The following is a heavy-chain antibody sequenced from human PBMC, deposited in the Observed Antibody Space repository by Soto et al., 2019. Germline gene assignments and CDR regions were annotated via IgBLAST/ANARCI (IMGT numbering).Heavy chain of an antibody. CDR3: ARGGITMVRGVILHDAFDI. J-gene: IGHJ3*02. CDR2: IYYSGST. V-gene: IGHV4-59*01. CDR1: GGPIRCFY. D-gene: IGHD3-10*01. Sequence: SENLSLPCTVSGGPIRCFYWSWIPQPPGEGPEWIGYIYYSGSTNYNPSLKSRVTISVDTSKNQFSLKLSSVTAADTAVYYCARGGITMVRGVILHDAFDIWGQGTMVTVSS.